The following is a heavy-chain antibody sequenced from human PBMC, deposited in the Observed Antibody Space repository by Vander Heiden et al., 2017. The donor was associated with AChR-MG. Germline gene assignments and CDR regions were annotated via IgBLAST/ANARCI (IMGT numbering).Heavy chain of an antibody. CDR3: ARQSMVALYYYYGMDV. CDR2: IYPGDSDT. CDR1: GYSFTSHW. Sequence: EVQLVQSGAEVKKPGESLKISCKGSGYSFTSHWIGWVRQMPGKGLEWMGIIYPGDSDTRYSPSFQGQVTISADKSISTAYLQWSSLKASDTAMYYCARQSMVALYYYYGMDVWGQGTTVTVSS. V-gene: IGHV5-51*01. D-gene: IGHD3-10*01. J-gene: IGHJ6*02.